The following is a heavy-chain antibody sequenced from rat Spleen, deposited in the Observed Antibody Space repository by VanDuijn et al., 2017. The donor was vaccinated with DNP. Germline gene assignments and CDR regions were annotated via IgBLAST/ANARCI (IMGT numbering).Heavy chain of an antibody. J-gene: IGHJ2*01. Sequence: EVQLVESGGGLVQPGRSLKLSCAASGITFSDYNMAWVRQTPKKGLEWVATISYDGSSTNYRDSVKGRFTISRDNAKSTLYLQMNSLRSEDMATYYCIRWNSGHFDYWGQGVMVTVSS. D-gene: IGHD4-3*01. V-gene: IGHV5-7*01. CDR1: GITFSDYN. CDR2: ISYDGSST. CDR3: IRWNSGHFDY.